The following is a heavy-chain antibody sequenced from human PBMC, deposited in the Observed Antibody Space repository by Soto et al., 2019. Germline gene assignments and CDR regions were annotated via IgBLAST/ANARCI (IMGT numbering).Heavy chain of an antibody. J-gene: IGHJ6*03. V-gene: IGHV4-39*01. CDR1: GGSISSSSYY. D-gene: IGHD1-7*01. CDR3: ARANWNYGDYYYYYMDV. CDR2: IYYSGST. Sequence: QLQLQESGPGLVKPSETLSLTCTVSGGSISSSSYYWGWIRQPPGKGLEWIGSIYYSGSTYYNPSRKRRVTISVDTSKNQFSLKLSSVTAADTAVYYCARANWNYGDYYYYYMDVWGKGTTVTVSS.